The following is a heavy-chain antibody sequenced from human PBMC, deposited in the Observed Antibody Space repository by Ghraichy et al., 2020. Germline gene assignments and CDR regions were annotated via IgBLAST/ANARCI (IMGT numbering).Heavy chain of an antibody. CDR1: GYTFTSYG. CDR2: ISAYNGNT. D-gene: IGHD2-2*01. CDR3: ARVGCSSTSCYVGRRGYYFDY. Sequence: ASVKVSCKASGYTFTSYGISWVRQAPGQGLEWMGWISAYNGNTNYAQKLQGRVTMTTDTSTSTAYMELRSMRSDDTAVYYCARVGCSSTSCYVGRRGYYFDYWGQGTLVTVSS. J-gene: IGHJ4*02. V-gene: IGHV1-18*01.